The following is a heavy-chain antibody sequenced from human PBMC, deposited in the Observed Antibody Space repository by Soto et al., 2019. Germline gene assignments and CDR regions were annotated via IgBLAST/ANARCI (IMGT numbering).Heavy chain of an antibody. Sequence: RSLTFAFYGVSFSFYYCSFILQPQGKGLEWIVEINHSGSTNYNPSLKIRFTISVDTSKNQFSLKLSSVTAADTAVYYCAREVNRSSRYFDYWGQGTLVTVSS. V-gene: IGHV4-34*01. CDR3: AREVNRSSRYFDY. CDR1: GVSFSFYY. CDR2: INHSGST. D-gene: IGHD6-13*01. J-gene: IGHJ4*02.